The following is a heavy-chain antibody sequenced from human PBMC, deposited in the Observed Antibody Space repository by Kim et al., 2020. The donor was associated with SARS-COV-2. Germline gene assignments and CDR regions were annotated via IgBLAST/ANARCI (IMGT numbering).Heavy chain of an antibody. Sequence: GGSLRLSCAASGFTFSSYAMSWVRQAPGKGLEWVSAISGSGSSTYYADSVKGRFTISRDNSKNTLYLQMNSLRAEDTAVYYCAGRFLEWLLYESWFDPWGQGTLVTVSS. J-gene: IGHJ5*02. D-gene: IGHD3-3*01. CDR1: GFTFSSYA. V-gene: IGHV3-23*01. CDR2: ISGSGSST. CDR3: AGRFLEWLLYESWFDP.